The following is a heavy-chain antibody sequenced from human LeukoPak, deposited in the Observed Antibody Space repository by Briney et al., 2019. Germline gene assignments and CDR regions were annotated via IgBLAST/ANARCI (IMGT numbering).Heavy chain of an antibody. CDR2: IYYSGST. D-gene: IGHD6-19*01. Sequence: SETLSLTCSVSSGSITTYYWSWLRQPPGKGLEWIGYIYYSGSTNYRPSLERRITMSVDTSKNQFSLNLSSMTAADTAVYYCASLDIGSSSGWYFRFWGQGTLATVSS. CDR3: ASLDIGSSSGWYFRF. CDR1: SGSITTYY. J-gene: IGHJ4*02. V-gene: IGHV4-59*01.